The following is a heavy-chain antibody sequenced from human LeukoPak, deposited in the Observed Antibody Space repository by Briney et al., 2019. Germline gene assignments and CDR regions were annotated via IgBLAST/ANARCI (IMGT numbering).Heavy chain of an antibody. V-gene: IGHV3-30-3*01. D-gene: IGHD3-3*01. CDR2: ISYDGSNK. CDR1: GFTFSSYA. J-gene: IGHJ4*02. Sequence: TGGSLRLSCAASGFTFSSYAMHWVRQAPGKGLEWVAVISYDGSNKYYADSVKGRFTISRDNSKNTLYLQMNSLRAEDTAVYYCARGDSGRFRTPLFDYWGQGTLVTVSS. CDR3: ARGDSGRFRTPLFDY.